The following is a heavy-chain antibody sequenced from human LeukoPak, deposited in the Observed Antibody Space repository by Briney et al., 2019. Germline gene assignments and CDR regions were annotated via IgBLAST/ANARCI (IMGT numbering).Heavy chain of an antibody. CDR3: AKGFSSSTWADFDS. J-gene: IGHJ4*02. V-gene: IGHV3-21*04. CDR1: GFTFSNYG. CDR2: TETSGNYI. D-gene: IGHD6-13*01. Sequence: GSPRLSCEASGFTFSNYGMNWVRQAPGKGLEWVSFTETSGNYIYYGDSVKGRFTISRDNFKNTIYVQMNNLGADDTAIYYCAKGFSSSTWADFDSWGQGTLVTVSS.